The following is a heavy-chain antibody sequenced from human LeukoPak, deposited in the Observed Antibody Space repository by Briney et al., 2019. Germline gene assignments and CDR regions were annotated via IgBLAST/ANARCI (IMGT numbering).Heavy chain of an antibody. D-gene: IGHD4/OR15-4a*01. V-gene: IGHV3-7*01. Sequence: GGSLRLACAASGFTFRKYWMSWVRQAPGKGLEWVANIKQDGNEKYYVDSVKGRFTISRDNAKNSLGLQMNSLRAEDTAVYYCARDTLGEGEDANYAVYYFDYWGQGTPLTVSA. J-gene: IGHJ4*02. CDR3: ARDTLGEGEDANYAVYYFDY. CDR2: IKQDGNEK. CDR1: GFTFRKYW.